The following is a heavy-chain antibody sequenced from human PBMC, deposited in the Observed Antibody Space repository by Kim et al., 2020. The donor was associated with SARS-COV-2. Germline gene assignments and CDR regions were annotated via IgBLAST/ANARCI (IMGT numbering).Heavy chain of an antibody. J-gene: IGHJ3*02. CDR2: IIPIFGTA. D-gene: IGHD2-2*01. Sequence: SVKVSCKASGGTFSSYAISWVRQAPGQGLEWMGGIIPIFGTANYAQKFQGRVTITADESTSTAYMELSSLRSEDTAVYYCAREYQLLSDAFDIWGQGTMVTVSS. V-gene: IGHV1-69*13. CDR1: GGTFSSYA. CDR3: AREYQLLSDAFDI.